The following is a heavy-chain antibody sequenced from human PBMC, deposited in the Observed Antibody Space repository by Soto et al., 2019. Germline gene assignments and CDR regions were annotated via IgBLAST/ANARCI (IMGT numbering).Heavy chain of an antibody. J-gene: IGHJ4*02. CDR1: GFTFRDYT. D-gene: IGHD2-8*01. V-gene: IGHV3-23*03. Sequence: EVQLLESGGGLAQPGGSLTLSCAASGFTFRDYTMTWVRQAPGQVLECISVILSDYNTFYAGSVRGRFTISRDNSKNTIYLEMNSLGAGDTAVYYCARRTNGYFGYWGQGALVTVSS. CDR3: ARRTNGYFGY. CDR2: ILSDYNT.